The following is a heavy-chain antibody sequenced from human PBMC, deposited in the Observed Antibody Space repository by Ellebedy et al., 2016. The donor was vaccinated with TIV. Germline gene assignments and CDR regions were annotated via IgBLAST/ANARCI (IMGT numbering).Heavy chain of an antibody. CDR2: VVYSGTT. V-gene: IGHV4-59*01. CDR3: AGVRTGDRPFGY. Sequence: MPGGSLRLSCTVSGDSITSYHWNWIRQSPGKELEWIGYVVYSGTTNYNPSLKSRVTISIDTSRNQFSLRLSSVTAADAAVYYCAGVRTGDRPFGYWGQGALVTVSS. J-gene: IGHJ4*02. CDR1: GDSITSYH. D-gene: IGHD2-8*02.